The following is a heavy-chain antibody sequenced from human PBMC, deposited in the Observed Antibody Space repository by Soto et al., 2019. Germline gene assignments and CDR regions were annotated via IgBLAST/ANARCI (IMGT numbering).Heavy chain of an antibody. CDR2: ISAYNGNT. V-gene: IGHV1-18*01. J-gene: IGHJ6*03. CDR3: ARGGTGTTFLYRHYYYMDV. CDR1: GYTFTSYG. Sequence: ASVKVSCKASGYTFTSYGISWVRQAPGQGLEWMGWISAYNGNTNYAQKLQGRVTMATDTSTSTAYMELRSLRSDDTAVYYCARGGTGTTFLYRHYYYMDVWGKGTTVTVSS. D-gene: IGHD1-7*01.